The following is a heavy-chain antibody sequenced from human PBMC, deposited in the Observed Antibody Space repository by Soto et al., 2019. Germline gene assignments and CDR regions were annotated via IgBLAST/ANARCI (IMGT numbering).Heavy chain of an antibody. CDR3: AKKVNSGSGSQYFDY. CDR2: FRAGGDDGTT. Sequence: PGGSLRLSCVASGFTFSSYSMNWVRQAPGKGLEWVSGFRAGGDDGTTYYADSVKGRFTISRDNSKNTLFLQMNSLRAEDTAIYYCAKKVNSGSGSQYFDYFGQGTLVTVSS. D-gene: IGHD3-10*01. V-gene: IGHV3-23*01. CDR1: GFTFSSYS. J-gene: IGHJ4*02.